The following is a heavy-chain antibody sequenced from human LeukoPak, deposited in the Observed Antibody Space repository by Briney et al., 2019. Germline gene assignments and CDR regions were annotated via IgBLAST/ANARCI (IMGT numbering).Heavy chain of an antibody. J-gene: IGHJ4*02. V-gene: IGHV1-69*13. CDR2: IIPIFGTA. Sequence: PVASVKVSCKASGGTFSSYAISWVRQAPGQGLEWMGGIIPIFGTANYAQKFQGRVTITADESTSTAYMELSSLRSEDTAVYYCASATGPAAAIPPRFDYWGQGTLVTVSS. CDR1: GGTFSSYA. D-gene: IGHD2-2*01. CDR3: ASATGPAAAIPPRFDY.